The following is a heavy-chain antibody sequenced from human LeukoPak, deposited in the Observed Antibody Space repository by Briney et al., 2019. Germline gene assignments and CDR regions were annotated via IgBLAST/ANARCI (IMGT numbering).Heavy chain of an antibody. J-gene: IGHJ4*02. V-gene: IGHV1-2*02. CDR1: GYTFTGYY. CDR2: INPNSGGT. D-gene: IGHD6-19*01. Sequence: GASVKVSCKASGYTFTGYYMHWGRQAPGQGLEWMGWINPNSGGTNYAQKFQGRVTMTRDTSISTAYMELSRLRSDDTAVYYCARTVGYSSGWYYFDYWGQGTLVTVSP. CDR3: ARTVGYSSGWYYFDY.